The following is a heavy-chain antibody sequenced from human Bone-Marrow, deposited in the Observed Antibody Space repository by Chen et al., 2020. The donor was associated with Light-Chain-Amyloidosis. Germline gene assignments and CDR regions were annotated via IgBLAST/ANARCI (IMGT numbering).Heavy chain of an antibody. Sequence: EVQLEQSGPEVKTPGESLKISCQGPGYTFPNYWIGWVRQMPGKGLEWLGVIYPDDSDARYSPSFEGQVTISADKSITTAYLQWRSLKASDTAMYYWARRRDGYNFDYWGQGTLVTVSS. CDR2: IYPDDSDA. J-gene: IGHJ4*02. D-gene: IGHD5-12*01. CDR3: ARRRDGYNFDY. CDR1: GYTFPNYW. V-gene: IGHV5-51*01.